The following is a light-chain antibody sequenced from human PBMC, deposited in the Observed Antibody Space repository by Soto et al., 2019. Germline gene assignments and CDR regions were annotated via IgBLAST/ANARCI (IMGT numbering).Light chain of an antibody. CDR1: QGIANY. Sequence: DIQMTQSPSSLGASVGDRVTISCRASQGIANYLAWYQQKPGEVPKLLIFAASTLHSGVSSRFTGSGSGTEFTLTISRLQPEDVATYYCQKYNLPTFTFGPGTKVEIK. J-gene: IGKJ3*01. CDR2: AAS. CDR3: QKYNLPTFT. V-gene: IGKV1-27*01.